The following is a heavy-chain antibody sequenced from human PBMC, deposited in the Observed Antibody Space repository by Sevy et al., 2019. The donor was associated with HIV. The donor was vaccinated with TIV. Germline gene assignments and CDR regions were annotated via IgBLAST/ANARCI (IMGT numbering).Heavy chain of an antibody. D-gene: IGHD2-8*01. CDR2: LSFGCGKI. CDR1: GFAFYDYS. Sequence: GESLKISCAASGFAFYDYSMSWIRQAPGKGLGWVATLSFGCGKINYADSVKGRFTISRDNSKNSFYMKMDNLRVEDTALYCCAREGCTRPHDYWGQGTRVTVSS. V-gene: IGHV3-23*01. J-gene: IGHJ4*02. CDR3: AREGCTRPHDY.